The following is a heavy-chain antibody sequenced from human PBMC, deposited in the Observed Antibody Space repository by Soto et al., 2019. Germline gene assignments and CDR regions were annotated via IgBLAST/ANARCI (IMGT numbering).Heavy chain of an antibody. CDR1: GFTFSSYG. V-gene: IGHV3-30*18. CDR2: ISYDGSNK. J-gene: IGHJ6*02. CDR3: AKDRFATRNYYGMDV. Sequence: GGSLRLSCAASGFTFSSYGMHWVRQAPGKGLEWVAVISYDGSNKYYADSVKGRFTISRDNSKNTLYLQMNSLRAEDTAVYYCAKDRFATRNYYGMDVWGQGTTVTVSS. D-gene: IGHD1-26*01.